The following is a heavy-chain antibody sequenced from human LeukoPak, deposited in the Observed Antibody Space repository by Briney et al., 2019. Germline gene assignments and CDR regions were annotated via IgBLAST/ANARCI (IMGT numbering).Heavy chain of an antibody. CDR1: GGSFSGYY. D-gene: IGHD3-16*01. CDR2: INHSGGT. CDR3: ARVKDPGGYYYYYYMDV. J-gene: IGHJ6*03. Sequence: PSETLSLTCAVYGGSFSGYYWRWIRQPPGEGLEGSGEINHSGGTKYNPSLKSRVTISVDTSKNQFSLKLSSVTAADTAMYYCARVKDPGGYYYYYYMDVWGKGTTVTVSS. V-gene: IGHV4-34*01.